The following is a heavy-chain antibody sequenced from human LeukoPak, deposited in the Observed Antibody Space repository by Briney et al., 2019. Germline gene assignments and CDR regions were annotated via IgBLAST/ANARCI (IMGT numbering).Heavy chain of an antibody. D-gene: IGHD4-17*01. Sequence: ASVKVSRKASGYTFTGYYIHWVRQAPGQGLEWMGWINPNSGGTNYAQKFQGRVTMTRDTSITTAYMELSRFRSDDTAVYYCARDSDYGDYGDAFDIWGQGTMVSVSS. CDR3: ARDSDYGDYGDAFDI. CDR2: INPNSGGT. CDR1: GYTFTGYY. J-gene: IGHJ3*02. V-gene: IGHV1-2*02.